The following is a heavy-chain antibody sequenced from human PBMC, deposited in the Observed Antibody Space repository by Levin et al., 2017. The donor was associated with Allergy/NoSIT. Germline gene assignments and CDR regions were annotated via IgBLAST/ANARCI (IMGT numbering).Heavy chain of an antibody. CDR3: AKGGDFDP. J-gene: IGHJ5*02. Sequence: GESLKISCAASGFSFSTYGIQWVRQAPGKGLEWVALITSDGTNKYYADPVKGRFTISRDNSKNTVYLQMNSLRPEDTAVYYCAKGGDFDPWGLGTVVAVSS. D-gene: IGHD1-26*01. CDR1: GFSFSTYG. CDR2: ITSDGTNK. V-gene: IGHV3-30*18.